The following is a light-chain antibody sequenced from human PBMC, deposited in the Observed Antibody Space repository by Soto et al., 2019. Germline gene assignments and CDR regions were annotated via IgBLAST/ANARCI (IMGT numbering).Light chain of an antibody. CDR2: DVS. V-gene: IGLV2-18*02. Sequence: QSVLTQPPSVSGSPGQSVAISCTGTGSDVGSNNRVSWYQQPPGSAPKLIIYDVSNRPSAIPDRFSGSKSANTASLTISGLQTEDEADYYCSSYTTSNTYVFGTGTKLTVL. J-gene: IGLJ1*01. CDR1: GSDVGSNNR. CDR3: SSYTTSNTYV.